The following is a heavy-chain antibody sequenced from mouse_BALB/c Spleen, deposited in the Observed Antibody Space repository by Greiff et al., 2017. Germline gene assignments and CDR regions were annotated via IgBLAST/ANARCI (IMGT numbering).Heavy chain of an antibody. CDR3: ARLYGSDY. D-gene: IGHD1-1*01. V-gene: IGHV5-6*01. Sequence: VQLKESGGGLVQPGGSLKLSCAASGFTFSDYGMAWVRQAPGKGPEWVAFISSGGSYTYYPDSVKGRFTISRDNAKNTLYLQMSSLKSEAAAMYYCARLYGSDYWGQGTTLTVSS. CDR1: GFTFSDYG. J-gene: IGHJ2*01. CDR2: ISSGGSYT.